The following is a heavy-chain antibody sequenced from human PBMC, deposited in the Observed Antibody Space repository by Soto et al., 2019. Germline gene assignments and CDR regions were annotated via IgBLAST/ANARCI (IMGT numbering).Heavy chain of an antibody. CDR2: INAGTGKT. D-gene: IGHD3-3*01. J-gene: IGHJ6*02. CDR1: GYTFINYA. V-gene: IGHV1-3*01. CDR3: ARSPRSGLNYYYAMDV. Sequence: ASVKVSCKASGYTFINYALHWVRQAPGQRLEWMGWINAGTGKTLYSQKFQDRVTITRDTSANTAYMELSSRISEDTAVYYCARSPRSGLNYYYAMDVWGQGTTATVSS.